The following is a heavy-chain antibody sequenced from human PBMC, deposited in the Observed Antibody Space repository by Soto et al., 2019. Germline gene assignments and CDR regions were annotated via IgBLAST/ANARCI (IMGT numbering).Heavy chain of an antibody. CDR3: ASPLWRDDYNWGYFDL. Sequence: QVQLVESGGGVVQPGRSLRLSCAASGFTFSSYAMHWVRQAPGKGLEWVAVISYDGSNKYYTDSVKGRFTISRDNSKNTVYRLLSSLSAEDTAVYYCASPLWRDDYNWGYFDLWGRGPLVTVSS. CDR1: GFTFSSYA. CDR2: ISYDGSNK. D-gene: IGHD4-4*01. J-gene: IGHJ2*01. V-gene: IGHV3-30-3*01.